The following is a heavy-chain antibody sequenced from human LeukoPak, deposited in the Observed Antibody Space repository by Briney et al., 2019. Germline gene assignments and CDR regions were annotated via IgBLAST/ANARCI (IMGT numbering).Heavy chain of an antibody. Sequence: ASVKVSCKASGYTFTSYYMHWVRQAPAQGLDWMGIINPSGGSTSYAQKFQGRVTMTRDMSTSTVYMELSSLRSEDTAVYYCAREGYANESDYWGQGTLVTVSS. CDR2: INPSGGST. CDR1: GYTFTSYY. CDR3: AREGYANESDY. V-gene: IGHV1-46*01. J-gene: IGHJ4*02. D-gene: IGHD5-12*01.